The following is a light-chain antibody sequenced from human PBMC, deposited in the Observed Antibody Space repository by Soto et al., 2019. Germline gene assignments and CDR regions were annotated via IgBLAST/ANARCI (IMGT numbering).Light chain of an antibody. Sequence: QSALTQPASVSGSPGQSITISCTGTSSDVGGYNYVSWYQQHPGKAPKLVIFEVNNRPSGISNRFSGSKSGNTASLTISGLHAEDEADYYCSSYRGGSALGVFGTGTKVTVL. CDR1: SSDVGGYNY. V-gene: IGLV2-14*01. J-gene: IGLJ1*01. CDR2: EVN. CDR3: SSYRGGSALGV.